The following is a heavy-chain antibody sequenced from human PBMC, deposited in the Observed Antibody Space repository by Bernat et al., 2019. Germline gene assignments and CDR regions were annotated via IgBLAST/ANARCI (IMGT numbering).Heavy chain of an antibody. Sequence: EVQLVESGGGLVQPGGSLRLSCAASGFTFSSYWMHWVRQAPGKGLEWVGRIKSKTDGGTTDYAAPVKGRFTISRDDSKNTLYLQMNSLKTEDTDVYYCTTVPRVLYGDYMYFDYWGQGTLVTVS. J-gene: IGHJ4*02. CDR1: GFTFSSYW. CDR2: IKSKTDGGTT. V-gene: IGHV3-15*07. CDR3: TTVPRVLYGDYMYFDY. D-gene: IGHD4-17*01.